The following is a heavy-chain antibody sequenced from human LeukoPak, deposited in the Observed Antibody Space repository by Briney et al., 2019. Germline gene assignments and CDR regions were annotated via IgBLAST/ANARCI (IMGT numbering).Heavy chain of an antibody. CDR1: GGSISSGSYY. V-gene: IGHV4-39*07. D-gene: IGHD3-9*01. CDR3: ARGYSDILTGYQRDALFDI. Sequence: SETLSLTCTVSGGSISSGSYYWGWIRQPPGQGLEWIGHISYTGSTYYNPSLKSRVTISVDTSKNQFSLQLSSVTAADTAVYYCARGYSDILTGYQRDALFDIWGQGTMVTVSS. J-gene: IGHJ3*02. CDR2: ISYTGST.